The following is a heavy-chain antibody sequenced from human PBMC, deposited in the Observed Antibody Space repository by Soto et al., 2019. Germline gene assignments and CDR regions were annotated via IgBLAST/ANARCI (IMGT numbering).Heavy chain of an antibody. J-gene: IGHJ5*02. Sequence: GASVKVSCKASGGTSSSYAISWVRQAPGQGLEWMGGIIPIFGTANYAQKFQGRVTITADESTSTAYMELSSLRSEDTAVYYCARSGPRYYDSSGYPVNWFDPWGQGTLVTVSS. CDR3: ARSGPRYYDSSGYPVNWFDP. CDR1: GGTSSSYA. D-gene: IGHD3-22*01. V-gene: IGHV1-69*13. CDR2: IIPIFGTA.